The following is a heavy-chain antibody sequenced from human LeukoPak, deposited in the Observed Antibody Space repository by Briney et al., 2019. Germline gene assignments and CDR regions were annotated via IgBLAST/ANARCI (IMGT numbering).Heavy chain of an antibody. CDR1: GFTFSSYS. Sequence: GGSLRLSCAASGFTFSSYSMNWVRQAPGKGLEWVSSISSSSSYIYYADSVKGRFTISRDNAKNSLYLQMNSLRAEDTAVYYCARGSSRGDIVVVPAAIRSAPYYFDYWGQGTLVTVSS. CDR2: ISSSSSYI. V-gene: IGHV3-21*01. J-gene: IGHJ4*02. CDR3: ARGSSRGDIVVVPAAIRSAPYYFDY. D-gene: IGHD2-2*02.